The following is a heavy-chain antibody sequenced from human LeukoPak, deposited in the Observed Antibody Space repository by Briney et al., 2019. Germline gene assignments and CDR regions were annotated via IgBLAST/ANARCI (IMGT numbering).Heavy chain of an antibody. CDR1: GFTFGDYV. CDR3: IRVDYGSSGDVFVFDY. J-gene: IGHJ4*02. V-gene: IGHV3-49*03. Sequence: PGGSLRLSCTAAGFTFGDYVMNWFRQAPGKGLEWVGFIRRRAYGGSTEYAASVKGIFTISRDDSKSNAYLQMNSLKTEETAVYYCIRVDYGSSGDVFVFDYWGQGTQVTVSS. CDR2: IRRRAYGGST. D-gene: IGHD3-22*01.